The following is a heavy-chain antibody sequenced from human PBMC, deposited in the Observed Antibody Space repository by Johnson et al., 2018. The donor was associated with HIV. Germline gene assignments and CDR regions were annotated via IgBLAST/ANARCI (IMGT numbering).Heavy chain of an antibody. Sequence: VQLVESGGAPVQPGSSLRLSCAASGFTFSSYGMHWVRQAPGKGLEWVAFIRYDGSNKYYADSVKGRFTLSRDNSKNTLYLQMNSLRAEDTAVYYCARGLIIQLWLQAAFDIWGQGTMVTVSS. D-gene: IGHD5-18*01. CDR3: ARGLIIQLWLQAAFDI. CDR2: IRYDGSNK. CDR1: GFTFSSYG. J-gene: IGHJ3*02. V-gene: IGHV3-33*08.